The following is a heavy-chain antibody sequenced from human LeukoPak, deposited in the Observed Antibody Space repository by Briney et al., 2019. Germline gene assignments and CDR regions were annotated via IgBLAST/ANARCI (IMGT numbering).Heavy chain of an antibody. J-gene: IGHJ6*02. V-gene: IGHV3-30-3*01. CDR3: ARGYCSGGSCAYDYGMDV. CDR2: ISYDGSNK. D-gene: IGHD2-15*01. CDR1: GFTFSSYA. Sequence: GGSLRLSCAASGFTFSSYAMHWVRQAPGKGLEWVAVISYDGSNKYYADSVKGRFTISRDNSKNTLYLQMNSLRAEDTAVYYCARGYCSGGSCAYDYGMDVWGQGTTVTVSS.